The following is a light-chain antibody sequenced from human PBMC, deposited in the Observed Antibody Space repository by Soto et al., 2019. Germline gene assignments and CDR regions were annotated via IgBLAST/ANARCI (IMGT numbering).Light chain of an antibody. V-gene: IGKV1-5*03. CDR1: QTINKC. CDR3: QQYCIVWT. CDR2: ATS. J-gene: IGKJ1*01. Sequence: DIQMTQSPATLSASVGDRVIITCRASQTINKCVAWYQQKPGKAPKVLIYATSSLKREVPSRFSGSGSGTEYTLNISSLQPDDFATYYWQQYCIVWTFGQGTKVEIK.